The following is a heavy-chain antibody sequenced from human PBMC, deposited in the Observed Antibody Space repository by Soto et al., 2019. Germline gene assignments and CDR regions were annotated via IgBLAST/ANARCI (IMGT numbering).Heavy chain of an antibody. D-gene: IGHD2-2*01. J-gene: IGHJ5*02. CDR1: GFTFSSYW. V-gene: IGHV3-74*01. CDR2: INSDGSTT. Sequence: SLRLSCAASGFTFSSYWMHWVRQAPGKGLVWVSRINSDGSTTTYADSVKGRFTISRDNAKNTLYLQMNSPRAEDTAVYYCARPLVPAAPNCFDPWGQGTLVTVSS. CDR3: ARPLVPAAPNCFDP.